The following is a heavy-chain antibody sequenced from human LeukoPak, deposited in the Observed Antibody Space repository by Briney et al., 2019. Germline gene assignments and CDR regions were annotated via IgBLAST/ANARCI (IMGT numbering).Heavy chain of an antibody. CDR1: GDSVSSDSAA. CDR3: ARGWRSNYYFDL. Sequence: SQTLSLTCDISGDSVSSDSAAWNWIRQSPSRGLEWLGRTYYRSKWYNEYAVPVKSRITIKPDTSKNQFSLHLNSATPEDTAVYYCARGWRSNYYFDLWGRGTLVTVSS. D-gene: IGHD1-7*01. J-gene: IGHJ2*01. CDR2: TYYRSKWYN. V-gene: IGHV6-1*01.